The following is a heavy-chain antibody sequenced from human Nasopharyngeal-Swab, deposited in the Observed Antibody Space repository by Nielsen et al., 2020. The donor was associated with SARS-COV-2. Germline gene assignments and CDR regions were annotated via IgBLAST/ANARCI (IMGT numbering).Heavy chain of an antibody. V-gene: IGHV6-1*01. CDR2: TWYRSKLHY. Sequence: SQTLSLTCAISGDRVSSNTAALSSISQSPSRGLEWLGRTWYRSKLHYDYAESVKSRITINPDTTKNQFYLQLNSVTPEDTAVYYCARGSQGTRWSWGQGTLVTVSS. CDR1: GDRVSSNTAA. J-gene: IGHJ5*02. CDR3: ARGSQGTRWS. D-gene: IGHD2-15*01.